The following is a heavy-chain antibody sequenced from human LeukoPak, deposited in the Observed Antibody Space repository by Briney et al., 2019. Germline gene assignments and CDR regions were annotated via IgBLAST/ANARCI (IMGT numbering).Heavy chain of an antibody. CDR2: ISGSGGST. CDR1: GFTFSSYA. CDR3: AKGVGRRRYYGSGSYGDFDY. D-gene: IGHD3-10*01. Sequence: GGSLRLSCAASGFTFSSYAMSWVRQAPGKGLEWVSAISGSGGSTYYADSVKGRFTISRDNSKNTLYLQMNSLRAEDTAVYYCAKGVGRRRYYGSGSYGDFDYWGQGTLVTVSS. J-gene: IGHJ4*02. V-gene: IGHV3-23*01.